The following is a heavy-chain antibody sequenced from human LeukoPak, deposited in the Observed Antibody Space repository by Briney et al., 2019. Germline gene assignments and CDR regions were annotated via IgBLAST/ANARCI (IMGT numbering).Heavy chain of an antibody. CDR3: ARGGTTVY. Sequence: SETLSLTCAVSGGSISSSNWWSWVRQPPGTGLEWIGEVYHSGSTNYNPSLKSRVTISVDTSKNQFSLKLSSVTAADTAVYYCARGGTTVYWGQGTLVTVSS. D-gene: IGHD4-17*01. J-gene: IGHJ4*02. CDR1: GGSISSSNW. V-gene: IGHV4-4*02. CDR2: VYHSGST.